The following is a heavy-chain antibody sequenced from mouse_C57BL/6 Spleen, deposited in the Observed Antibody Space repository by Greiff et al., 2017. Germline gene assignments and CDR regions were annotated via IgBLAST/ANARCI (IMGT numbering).Heavy chain of an antibody. CDR3: ASPYYGGSHWYFDV. CDR1: GYTFTSYW. V-gene: IGHV1-64*01. J-gene: IGHJ1*03. CDR2: IHPNSGST. Sequence: QVQLQQPGAELVKPGASVKLSCKASGYTFTSYWMHWVKQRPGQGLEWIGMIHPNSGSTNYNEKFKSKATLTVYKSSSTAYMQLSSLTSEDSAVYYCASPYYGGSHWYFDVWGTGTTVTVSS. D-gene: IGHD1-1*01.